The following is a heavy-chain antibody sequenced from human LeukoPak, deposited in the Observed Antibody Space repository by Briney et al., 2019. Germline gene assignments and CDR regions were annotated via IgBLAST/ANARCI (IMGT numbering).Heavy chain of an antibody. V-gene: IGHV3-74*01. D-gene: IGHD3-16*01. CDR3: VCLGLGGLSLD. CDR2: VNSDGSGT. J-gene: IGHJ4*02. CDR1: GFTFSRYS. Sequence: GGSLRLSCAASGFTFSRYSMHWVRQAPAKGLVWVSHVNSDGSGTDYADSVKGRFTISRDNAKNTLYLQMNSLRVEDTAVYYCVCLGLGGLSLDWGQGTLVTVSS.